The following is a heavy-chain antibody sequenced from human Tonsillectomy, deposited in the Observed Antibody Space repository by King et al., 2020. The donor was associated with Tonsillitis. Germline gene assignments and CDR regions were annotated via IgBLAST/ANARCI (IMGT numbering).Heavy chain of an antibody. J-gene: IGHJ5*02. V-gene: IGHV4-59*01. CDR3: AKGAGWYAH. CDR1: GASISSDY. CDR2: VHYRGKT. Sequence: LQLQESGPGLVKPSETLSLTFTVSGASISSDYWSWLRQPPGKGLEWMAYVHYRGKTNYSPSLKRRVTISLGTSKSQFSLELTSVTAAETAVYYCAKGAGWYAHWGQGILVTVSS. D-gene: IGHD6-13*01.